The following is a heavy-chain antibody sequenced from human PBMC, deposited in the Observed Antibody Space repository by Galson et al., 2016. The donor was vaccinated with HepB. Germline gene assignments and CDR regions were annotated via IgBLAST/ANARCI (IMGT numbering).Heavy chain of an antibody. CDR3: ARGPDSYNWFDP. V-gene: IGHV3-30*04. D-gene: IGHD1-14*01. CDR2: ISYDGTNK. J-gene: IGHJ5*02. Sequence: SLRLSCAVSGFTLSSYAMHWVRQGPGKGLEWVSVISYDGTNKYYADSVKGRFIISRDNFKSMVTLQMSSLKAEDTAVYYCARGPDSYNWFDPWGQGTLVTVSS. CDR1: GFTLSSYA.